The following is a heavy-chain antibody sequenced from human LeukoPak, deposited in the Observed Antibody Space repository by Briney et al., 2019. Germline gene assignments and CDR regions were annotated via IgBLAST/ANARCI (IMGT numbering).Heavy chain of an antibody. D-gene: IGHD6-13*01. CDR1: GFTFSTYW. Sequence: GGSLRLSCAASGFTFSTYWMHWVRQAPGKGLVWVSRLNTDGTTNYADSVKGRSTISRDNAKNTLYLQMNSLRAEDTAVYYCARAAVGAASGPDYWGQGTLVTVSS. V-gene: IGHV3-74*01. CDR3: ARAAVGAASGPDY. J-gene: IGHJ4*02. CDR2: LNTDGTT.